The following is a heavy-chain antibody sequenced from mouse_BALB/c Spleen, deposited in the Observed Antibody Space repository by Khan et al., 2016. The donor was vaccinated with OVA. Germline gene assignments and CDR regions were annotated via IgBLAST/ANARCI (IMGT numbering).Heavy chain of an antibody. CDR2: IGSDSNTI. J-gene: IGHJ3*01. V-gene: IGHV5-17*02. CDR3: ASSRYWSWFAS. D-gene: IGHD2-12*01. Sequence: DVMLVESGGGLVQPGGSRKLSCAASGFPFSSFGMHWVRQAPAKGLEWVAYIGSDSNTIYYADTVKGRFTLSRDDPKNSLVLQMTSLRSEDTAMYDCASSRYWSWFASWGQGTLVTVSS. CDR1: GFPFSSFG.